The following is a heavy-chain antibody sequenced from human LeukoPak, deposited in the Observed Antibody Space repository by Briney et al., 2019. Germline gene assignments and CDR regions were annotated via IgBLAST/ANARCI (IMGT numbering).Heavy chain of an antibody. CDR2: ISGSGGST. V-gene: IGHV3-23*01. CDR3: AKSHAHPRRWLQLGPGSTPFDY. CDR1: GFTFSSYA. Sequence: PGGSLRLSCAASGFTFSSYAMSWVRQAPGKGLEWVSAISGSGGSTYYADSVKGRFTISRDNSKNTLYLQMNSLRAEDTAVYYCAKSHAHPRRWLQLGPGSTPFDYWGQGTLVTVSS. J-gene: IGHJ4*02. D-gene: IGHD5-24*01.